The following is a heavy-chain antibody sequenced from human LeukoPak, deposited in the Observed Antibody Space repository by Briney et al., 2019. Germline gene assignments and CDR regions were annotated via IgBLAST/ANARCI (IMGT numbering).Heavy chain of an antibody. V-gene: IGHV1-8*03. D-gene: IGHD3-22*01. Sequence: GASVKVSCKASGYTFTGYYMHWVRQAPGQGLEWMGWMNPNSGNTGYAQKFQGRVTITRNTSISTAYMELSSLRSEDTAVYYCARMVLSGYYYFDYWGQGTLVTVSS. CDR1: GYTFTGYY. CDR2: MNPNSGNT. J-gene: IGHJ4*02. CDR3: ARMVLSGYYYFDY.